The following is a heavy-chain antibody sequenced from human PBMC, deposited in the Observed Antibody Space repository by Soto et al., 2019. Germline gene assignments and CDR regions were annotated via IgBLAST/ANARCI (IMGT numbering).Heavy chain of an antibody. CDR3: TRAAWFPYLSFY. J-gene: IGHJ4*02. CDR2: ISSSGSTA. Sequence: GGSLRLSCAASGFTFGRFELHWVRQAPGKGLEWISYISSSGSTAYYASSVEGRFTISRDNANNSVYLQMDSLRAEDTALYYCTRAAWFPYLSFYWGQGALVTVSS. V-gene: IGHV3-48*03. D-gene: IGHD3-10*01. CDR1: GFTFGRFE.